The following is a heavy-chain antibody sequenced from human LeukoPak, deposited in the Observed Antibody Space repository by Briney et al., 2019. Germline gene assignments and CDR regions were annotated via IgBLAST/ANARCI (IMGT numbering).Heavy chain of an antibody. Sequence: GGSLRLSCAASGFTFINAWMSWVRQAPGKGLEWVGRIKSKTDGGTTDYAAPVKGRFTISRDDSKNILYLQLNNLKTEDTAVYYCTTDRSSSSSEVDYWGQGTLVTVSS. CDR1: GFTFINAW. D-gene: IGHD6-6*01. CDR3: TTDRSSSSSEVDY. V-gene: IGHV3-15*01. CDR2: IKSKTDGGTT. J-gene: IGHJ4*02.